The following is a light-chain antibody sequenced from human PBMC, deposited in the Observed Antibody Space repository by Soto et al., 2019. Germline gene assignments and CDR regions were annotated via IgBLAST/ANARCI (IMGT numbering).Light chain of an antibody. CDR1: QSVLYSSNNKDY. Sequence: DIVMTQSPDSLAVSLGERATINCKSSQSVLYSSNNKDYLAWYQQKPGQPPKLFIKWASTRESGVPDRFSGSGSGTDFTLTISSLQAEDVAVYYCQQYYDSPLTFGGGTKVEIK. CDR3: QQYYDSPLT. CDR2: WAS. J-gene: IGKJ4*01. V-gene: IGKV4-1*01.